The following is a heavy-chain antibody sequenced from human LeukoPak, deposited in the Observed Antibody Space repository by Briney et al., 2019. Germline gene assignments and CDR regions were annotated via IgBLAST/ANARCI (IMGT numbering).Heavy chain of an antibody. Sequence: LRLSCAASGFTFSDYYVSWIRQPAGKGLEWIGRIYTSGSTNYNPSLKSRVTISVDTSKNQFSLKLSSVTAADTAVYYCARWPAGFDFREAFDIWGQGTMVTVSS. CDR3: ARWPAGFDFREAFDI. CDR2: IYTSGST. CDR1: GFTFSDYY. J-gene: IGHJ3*02. V-gene: IGHV4-4*07. D-gene: IGHD3-10*01.